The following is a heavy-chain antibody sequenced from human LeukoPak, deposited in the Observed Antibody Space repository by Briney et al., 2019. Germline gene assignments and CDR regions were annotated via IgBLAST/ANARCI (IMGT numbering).Heavy chain of an antibody. CDR3: ARAHYYDSSAYFDY. Sequence: SCKASGYTFTSYYMHWVRQAPGKGLEWVAVIWYDGSNKYYADSVKGRFTISRDNSKNTLYLQMNSLRAEDTAVYYCARAHYYDSSAYFDYWGQGTLVTVSS. J-gene: IGHJ4*02. D-gene: IGHD3-22*01. CDR2: IWYDGSNK. V-gene: IGHV3-33*01. CDR1: GYTFTSYY.